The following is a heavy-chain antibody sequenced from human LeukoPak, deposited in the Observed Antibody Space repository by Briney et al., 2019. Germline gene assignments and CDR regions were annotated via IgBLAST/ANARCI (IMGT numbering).Heavy chain of an antibody. CDR1: GGSISSSSYY. D-gene: IGHD6-19*01. J-gene: IGHJ4*02. CDR2: IYYSGST. CDR3: ARGGVVAGESGVDY. Sequence: SETLSLTCTVSGGSISSSSYYWGWIRQPPGKGLEWIGSIYYSGSTYYNPSLRSRVTISVDTSKNQFSLKLSSVTAADTAVYYCARGGVVAGESGVDYWGQGTLVTVSS. V-gene: IGHV4-39*01.